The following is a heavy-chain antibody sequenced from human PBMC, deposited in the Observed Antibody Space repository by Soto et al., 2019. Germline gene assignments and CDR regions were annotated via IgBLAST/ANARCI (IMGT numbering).Heavy chain of an antibody. CDR3: ARDSSGYYWFDP. J-gene: IGHJ5*02. CDR1: GASITSYQ. Sequence: QVQLQESGPGLVKPSETLSLTCTVSGASITSYQWSWIRQSPGKGLEWIGNIYYSGSTNYNPSLKSRVTRSVDTSKNQFSLKLSSVTAADTAVYYCARDSSGYYWFDPWGQGTQVTVSS. V-gene: IGHV4-59*01. CDR2: IYYSGST. D-gene: IGHD3-22*01.